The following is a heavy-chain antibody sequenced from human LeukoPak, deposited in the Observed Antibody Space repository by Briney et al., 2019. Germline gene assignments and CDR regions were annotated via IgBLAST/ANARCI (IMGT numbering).Heavy chain of an antibody. V-gene: IGHV4-61*01. CDR2: IYYSGST. CDR3: ARETSQKGAHYMDV. CDR1: GGSISSSSYY. D-gene: IGHD3-16*01. Sequence: PSETLSLTCTVSGGSISSSSYYWGWIRQPSGKGLEWIGYIYYSGSTNYNPSLKSRVTISVDTSKNQFSLKLSSVTAADTAVYYCARETSQKGAHYMDVWGKGTTVTISS. J-gene: IGHJ6*03.